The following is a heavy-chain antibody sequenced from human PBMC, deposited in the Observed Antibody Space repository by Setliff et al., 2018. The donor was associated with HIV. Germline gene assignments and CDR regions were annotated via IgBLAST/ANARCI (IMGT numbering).Heavy chain of an antibody. Sequence: SETLSLTCAVYGGSLSGYYWNWIRQPPGKGLEWIGEINHSGINYNPSLKSRVTISIDTFKNQFSMELYSVTAADTAAYYCATASGYDLFMGAFDIWGQGTMVTVSS. CDR3: ATASGYDLFMGAFDI. CDR2: INHSGI. J-gene: IGHJ3*02. D-gene: IGHD5-12*01. CDR1: GGSLSGYY. V-gene: IGHV4-34*01.